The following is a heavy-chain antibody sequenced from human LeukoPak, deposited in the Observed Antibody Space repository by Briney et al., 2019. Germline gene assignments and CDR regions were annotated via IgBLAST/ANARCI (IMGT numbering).Heavy chain of an antibody. D-gene: IGHD2-2*02. V-gene: IGHV1-46*03. CDR2: INPSGGRT. J-gene: IGHJ4*02. CDR1: GYTFTSYY. CDR3: ARARWDIVVVPAAISFDY. Sequence: VSVKVSCKASGYTFTSYYMHWVGQAPGQGLEWMGIINPSGGRTSYAQKFQGRVTMTRDTSTSTVYMELSSLRSEDTAVYYCARARWDIVVVPAAISFDYWGQGTLVTVSS.